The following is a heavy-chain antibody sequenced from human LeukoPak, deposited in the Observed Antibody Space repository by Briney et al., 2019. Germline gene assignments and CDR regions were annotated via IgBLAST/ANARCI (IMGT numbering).Heavy chain of an antibody. CDR2: INHSGST. J-gene: IGHJ4*02. D-gene: IGHD5-12*01. V-gene: IGHV4-34*01. CDR3: ATRGRGYSGYGRLYYFDY. Sequence: SETLSLTCAVSGGSFSGYYWSWIRQPPGKGLEWIWEINHSGSTNYNPSLKSRVTISVDTSKNQFSLKLSSVTAADTAVYYCATRGRGYSGYGRLYYFDYWGQGTLVTVSS. CDR1: GGSFSGYY.